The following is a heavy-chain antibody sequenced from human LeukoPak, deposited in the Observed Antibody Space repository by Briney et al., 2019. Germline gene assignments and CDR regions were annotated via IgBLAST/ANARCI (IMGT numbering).Heavy chain of an antibody. Sequence: GGSLRLSCAASGFTFSSYAMSWVRQAPGKGLEWVSAISDSGGNTYYIDSVKGRFTISRDNSKNTLDLQMNSLRAEDTAVYYCAELGITMIGGVWGKGTTVTISS. CDR2: ISDSGGNT. CDR3: AELGITMIGGV. J-gene: IGHJ6*04. CDR1: GFTFSSYA. D-gene: IGHD3-10*02. V-gene: IGHV3-23*01.